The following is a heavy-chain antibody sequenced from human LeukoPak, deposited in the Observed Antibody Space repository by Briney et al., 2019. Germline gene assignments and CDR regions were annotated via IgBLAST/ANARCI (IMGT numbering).Heavy chain of an antibody. D-gene: IGHD2-15*01. V-gene: IGHV4-34*01. CDR1: GGSFSGYY. CDR3: ARGWGLRGGIMDV. J-gene: IGHJ6*04. CDR2: IERSGST. Sequence: SETLSLTCAVYGGSFSGYYWNWIRQSPGKGLEWIGEIERSGSTKNSPSLKSRVTISVDTSKNQFSLQLTSVTAADTAVYYCARGWGLRGGIMDVWGKGTTVTISS.